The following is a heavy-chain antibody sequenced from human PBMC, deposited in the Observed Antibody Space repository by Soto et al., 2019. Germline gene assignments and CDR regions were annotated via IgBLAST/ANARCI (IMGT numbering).Heavy chain of an antibody. D-gene: IGHD3-10*01. V-gene: IGHV4-31*03. CDR2: IDYRGRT. Sequence: QVQLQESGPGLVKPSQTLSLTCTVSGGSISSGGYYWSWIRQHPGKGLEWIGYIDYRGRTYYNPSRKSRVTVSVDTSKNQCSLKLSSVTAADTAVYYCSRDVGERLLDYWGQGTLVTVSS. J-gene: IGHJ4*02. CDR1: GGSISSGGYY. CDR3: SRDVGERLLDY.